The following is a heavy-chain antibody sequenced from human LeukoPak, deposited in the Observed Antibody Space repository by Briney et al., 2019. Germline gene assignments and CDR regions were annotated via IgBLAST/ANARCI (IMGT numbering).Heavy chain of an antibody. J-gene: IGHJ6*02. V-gene: IGHV3-53*01. D-gene: IGHD6-6*01. CDR2: IYSGGST. Sequence: GGSLRLSCAASGFTVSSNYMSWVRQAPGKGLEWVSVIYSGGSTYYADSVKGRFTISRDNSKNTLYLQMNSLRAEDTAVYYCAGVIAARPYYYYGMDVWGQGTTDTVSS. CDR3: AGVIAARPYYYYGMDV. CDR1: GFTVSSNY.